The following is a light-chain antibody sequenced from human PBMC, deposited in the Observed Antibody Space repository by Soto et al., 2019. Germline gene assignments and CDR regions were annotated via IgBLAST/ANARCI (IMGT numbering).Light chain of an antibody. CDR3: YSYAGTSYV. CDR1: SSDVGSYNY. J-gene: IGLJ1*01. Sequence: QSALTQPASVSGSPGQSITISCTGTSSDVGSYNYVSWYQQYPGKAPKLMIYGVSNRPSGVSNRFSGSKSDNTASLTISGLQAEDEADYYCYSYAGTSYVFGTGTKLTVL. V-gene: IGLV2-14*01. CDR2: GVS.